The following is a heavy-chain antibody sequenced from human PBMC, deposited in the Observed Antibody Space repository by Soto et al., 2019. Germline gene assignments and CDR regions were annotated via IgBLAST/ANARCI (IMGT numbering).Heavy chain of an antibody. CDR3: ARVGISRGWSVYYYYMDV. CDR2: INHSGST. D-gene: IGHD6-19*01. CDR1: GGSFSGYY. J-gene: IGHJ6*03. V-gene: IGHV4-34*01. Sequence: SETLSLTCAVYGGSFSGYYWSWIRQPPGKGLEWIGEINHSGSTNYNPSLKSRVTISVDTSKNQFSLKLSSVTAADTAVYYCARVGISRGWSVYYYYMDVWGKGTTVTVSS.